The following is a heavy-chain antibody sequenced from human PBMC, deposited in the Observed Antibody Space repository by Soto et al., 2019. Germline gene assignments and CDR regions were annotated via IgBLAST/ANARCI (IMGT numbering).Heavy chain of an antibody. Sequence: GGSLRLSCAASGFTFSNYWMTWVRQAPGKGLEWVANMNQGGNEKYYVDSVKGRSTISRDNAKNSLYLQMNSLRAEDTAFYYCTTYCSGTDCYRFDSWGHGTLVTVSS. D-gene: IGHD2-2*01. V-gene: IGHV3-7*01. J-gene: IGHJ4*01. CDR1: GFTFSNYW. CDR3: TTYCSGTDCYRFDS. CDR2: MNQGGNEK.